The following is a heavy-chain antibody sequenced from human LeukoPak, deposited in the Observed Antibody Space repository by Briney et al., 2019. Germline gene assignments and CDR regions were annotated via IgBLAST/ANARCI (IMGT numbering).Heavy chain of an antibody. V-gene: IGHV4-59*12. D-gene: IGHD1-14*01. J-gene: IGHJ4*02. Sequence: SETLSLTCTVSGGSMNTYYWTWIRQPAGKGLEWIGNIYYSGSTYYNPSLKSRVSISVDTSKNQFSLKLTSVTAADTAVYYCARAPEYGLYYFDYWGQGTLVTVSS. CDR2: IYYSGST. CDR3: ARAPEYGLYYFDY. CDR1: GGSMNTYY.